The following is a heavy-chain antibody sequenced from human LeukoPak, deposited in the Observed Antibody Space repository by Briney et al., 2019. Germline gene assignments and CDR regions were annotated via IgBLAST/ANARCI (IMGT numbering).Heavy chain of an antibody. V-gene: IGHV1-3*01. CDR2: INAGNGNT. CDR1: GYTFTTYT. Sequence: ASVNVSCKASGYTFTTYTIHWVRQALGQRLEWMGWINAGNGNTKYSQQFQGRVTITRDTSASTAYMELSSLRSEDTAVYYCARANDFWSGYYYGMDVWGQGTTVTVSS. CDR3: ARANDFWSGYYYGMDV. D-gene: IGHD3-3*01. J-gene: IGHJ6*02.